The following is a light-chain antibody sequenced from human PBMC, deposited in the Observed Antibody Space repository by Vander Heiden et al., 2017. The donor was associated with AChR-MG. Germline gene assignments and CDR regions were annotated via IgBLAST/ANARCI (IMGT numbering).Light chain of an antibody. CDR3: SSYTSSSTVV. V-gene: IGLV2-14*01. CDR2: DVD. CDR1: SRDVGGFKY. Sequence: SALTQPASPGSPGQSIPISCTGTSRDVGGFKYVSWYQQYPGKAPKLMIDDVDNRPSGVSNRFSGSKSGNTASLTISGLQAEDEAEYYCSSYTSSSTVVFGGGTKLTVL. J-gene: IGLJ2*01.